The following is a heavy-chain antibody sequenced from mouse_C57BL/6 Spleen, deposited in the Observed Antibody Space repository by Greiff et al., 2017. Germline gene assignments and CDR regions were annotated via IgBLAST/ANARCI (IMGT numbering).Heavy chain of an antibody. CDR2: IWGVGST. Sequence: VKVVESGPGLVAPSQSLSITCTVSGFSLTSYGVDWVRQSPGKGLEWLGVIWGVGSTNYNSALKSRLSISKDNSKSQVFLKMNSLQTDDTAMYYCARTDYYGSSYAMDYWGQGTSVTVSS. CDR1: GFSLTSYG. J-gene: IGHJ4*01. CDR3: ARTDYYGSSYAMDY. D-gene: IGHD1-1*01. V-gene: IGHV2-6*01.